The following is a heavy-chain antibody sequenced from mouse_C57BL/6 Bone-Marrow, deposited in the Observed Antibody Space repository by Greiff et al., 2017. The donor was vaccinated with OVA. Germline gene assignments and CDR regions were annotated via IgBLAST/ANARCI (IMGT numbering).Heavy chain of an antibody. CDR1: GYTFTNYW. D-gene: IGHD2-4*01. J-gene: IGHJ2*01. CDR2: IEPNSGGT. V-gene: IGHV1-72*01. Sequence: QVQLQQPGAELVKPGASVKLSCKASGYTFTNYWMHWVKQRPGRGLEWIGRIEPNSGGTKYNEEFKSKATLTVAKPSSTADMQRSSLTSEDSAVYYCARVWYDYDDCFDYWGQGTTLTVSS. CDR3: ARVWYDYDDCFDY.